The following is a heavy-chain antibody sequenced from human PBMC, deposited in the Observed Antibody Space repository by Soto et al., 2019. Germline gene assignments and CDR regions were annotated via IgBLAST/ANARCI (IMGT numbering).Heavy chain of an antibody. J-gene: IGHJ6*02. CDR1: GGSISSGGYY. CDR3: ARDSGYYGSRSYFNYSYYYYGMGV. V-gene: IGHV4-31*03. D-gene: IGHD3-10*01. CDR2: IYYSGST. Sequence: PSETLSLTCTVSGGSISSGGYYWSWIRQHPGKGLEWIGYIYYSGSTYYNPSLKSRVTISVDTSKNQFSLKLSSVTAADTAVYYCARDSGYYGSRSYFNYSYYYYGMGVWGQGTTVTVSS.